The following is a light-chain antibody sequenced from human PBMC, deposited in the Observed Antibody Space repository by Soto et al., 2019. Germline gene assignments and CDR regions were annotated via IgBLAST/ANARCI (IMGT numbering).Light chain of an antibody. CDR1: QSLLHSSGYNC. J-gene: IGKJ4*01. CDR3: VQALQTPLT. V-gene: IGKV2-28*01. Sequence: DLVMTQSPVSLPVTPGEPASISCRSSQSLLHSSGYNCLYWYLQKPGQSPQLLIYLGSNRASGVPDRFSGSGSGTDFTLKISRVEADDVGLYYCVQALQTPLTFGGGTKVEIK. CDR2: LGS.